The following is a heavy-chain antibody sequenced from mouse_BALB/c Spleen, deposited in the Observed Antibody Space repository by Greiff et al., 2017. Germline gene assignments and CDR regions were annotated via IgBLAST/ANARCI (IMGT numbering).Heavy chain of an antibody. CDR3: ARDLIYDGYPFAY. J-gene: IGHJ3*01. D-gene: IGHD2-3*01. Sequence: EVKLMESGGGLVQPGGSLRLSCATSGFTFTDYYMSWVRQPPGKALEWLGFIRNKANGYTTEYSASVKGRFTISRDNSQSILYLQMNTLRAEDSATYYCARDLIYDGYPFAYWGQGALVTVSA. CDR1: GFTFTDYY. CDR2: IRNKANGYTT. V-gene: IGHV7-3*02.